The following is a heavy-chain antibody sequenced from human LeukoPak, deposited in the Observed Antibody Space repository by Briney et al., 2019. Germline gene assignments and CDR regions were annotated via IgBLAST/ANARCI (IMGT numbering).Heavy chain of an antibody. CDR2: INPNSGGT. Sequence: ASVKVSCEASGYTFTGHYMHWVRQAPGQGLEWMGWINPNSGGTNYAQKFQGWVTMTRDTSISTAYMELSRLRSDDTAVYYCASSRYGSTWFDPWGQGTLVTVSS. CDR3: ASSRYGSTWFDP. J-gene: IGHJ5*02. V-gene: IGHV1-2*04. D-gene: IGHD3-10*01. CDR1: GYTFTGHY.